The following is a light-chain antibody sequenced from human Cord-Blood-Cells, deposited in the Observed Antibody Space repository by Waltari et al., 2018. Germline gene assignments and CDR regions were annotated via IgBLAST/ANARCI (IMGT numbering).Light chain of an antibody. CDR3: QQYDNLPYS. J-gene: IGKJ2*03. CDR1: QDITNY. Sequence: DIQMTQSPSPLSASVGDRVTITSQASQDITNYLHGYQQKPGKAPQPLLSHASNLETEVPARFSGSESGTDFTFTSSSLQTGDIGTYYCQQYDNLPYSFGQGTKLEIK. V-gene: IGKV1-33*01. CDR2: HAS.